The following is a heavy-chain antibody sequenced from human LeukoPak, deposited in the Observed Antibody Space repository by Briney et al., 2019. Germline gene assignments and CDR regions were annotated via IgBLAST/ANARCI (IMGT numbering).Heavy chain of an antibody. Sequence: GGSLRLSCAASGLTFSDCYMSWFRQAPGKGLEWLSYIGGSGVDTNYADSVKGRFTTSRDNAKSSLYLQMNSLRAEDTAVYYCAKTLVASPGNTGGPWGQGTLVTVSS. D-gene: IGHD6-6*01. J-gene: IGHJ5*02. CDR1: GLTFSDCY. CDR2: IGGSGVDT. V-gene: IGHV3-11*03. CDR3: AKTLVASPGNTGGP.